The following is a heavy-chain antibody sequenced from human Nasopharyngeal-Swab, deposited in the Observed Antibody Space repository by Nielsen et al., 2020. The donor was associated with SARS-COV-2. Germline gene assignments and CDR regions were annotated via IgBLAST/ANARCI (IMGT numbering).Heavy chain of an antibody. D-gene: IGHD6-13*01. CDR1: GLTFSSYA. Sequence: GGSRRLSCAASGLTFSSYARHWVRQAPGKGLEWVAFMSYDGSNKYYADSVKGRFTISRDNSNNTLYLQMSSLRPEDTAVYFCARARPRLSRSIAAAGLDTFDIWGQGTMVTVSS. CDR2: MSYDGSNK. J-gene: IGHJ3*02. V-gene: IGHV3-30-3*01. CDR3: ARARPRLSRSIAAAGLDTFDI.